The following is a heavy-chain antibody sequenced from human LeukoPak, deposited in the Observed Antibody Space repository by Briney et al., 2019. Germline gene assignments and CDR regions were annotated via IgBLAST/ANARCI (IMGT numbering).Heavy chain of an antibody. CDR1: GFTFDDYA. D-gene: IGHD2-2*01. CDR2: ISWNSGSI. V-gene: IGHV3-9*01. J-gene: IGHJ4*02. Sequence: GRSLRLSCAASGFTFDDYAMHWVRQAPGKGLEWVSGISWNSGSIGYADSVKGRFTISRDNAKNSLYLQMNSLRAEDTALCYCAKASHCSSTSCYLDYWGQGTLVTVSS. CDR3: AKASHCSSTSCYLDY.